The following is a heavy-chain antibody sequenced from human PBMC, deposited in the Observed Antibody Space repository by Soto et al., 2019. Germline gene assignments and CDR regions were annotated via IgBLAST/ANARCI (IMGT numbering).Heavy chain of an antibody. CDR3: AGIYSYDSIGYYPGES. J-gene: IGHJ5*02. V-gene: IGHV3-30*09. CDR1: GFTFSDYP. CDR2: ISFDGKTE. D-gene: IGHD3-22*01. Sequence: QVQLVESGGGVVQPGRSLRLSCAASGFTFSDYPMYWVRQAPGKGLDWVALISFDGKTEYYAGSVKGRFAISRDNSKNTLYLQMNTLRVEDTAVYHCAGIYSYDSIGYYPGESCGQGTLVTVST.